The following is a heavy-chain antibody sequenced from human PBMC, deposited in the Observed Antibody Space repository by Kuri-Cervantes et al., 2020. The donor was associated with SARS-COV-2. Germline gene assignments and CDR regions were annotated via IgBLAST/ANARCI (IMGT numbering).Heavy chain of an antibody. CDR2: MKRDGSEK. Sequence: GGSLRLSCAASGFTFSSDWMTWVRKAPGKGLEWVASMKRDGSEKYYVDSVKGRFTISRDNAKNSLDLLMNSLRPDDTAVYYCAGGYSGGWPDHWGQGTLVTVSS. J-gene: IGHJ5*02. V-gene: IGHV3-7*01. CDR3: AGGYSGGWPDH. D-gene: IGHD6-19*01. CDR1: GFTFSSDW.